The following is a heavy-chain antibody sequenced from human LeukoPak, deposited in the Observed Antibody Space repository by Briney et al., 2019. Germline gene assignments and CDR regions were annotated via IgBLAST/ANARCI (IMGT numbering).Heavy chain of an antibody. CDR2: IYTSGST. Sequence: PSQTLSLTCTVSGGSISSGSYYWSWIRQPAGKGLEWIGRIYTSGSTNYNPSLKSRVTISVDTSKNQFSLKLSSVTAADTAVYYCARAVVGATDLGVDNWFDPWGQGTLVTVSS. CDR3: ARAVVGATDLGVDNWFDP. V-gene: IGHV4-61*02. CDR1: GGSISSGSYY. D-gene: IGHD1-26*01. J-gene: IGHJ5*02.